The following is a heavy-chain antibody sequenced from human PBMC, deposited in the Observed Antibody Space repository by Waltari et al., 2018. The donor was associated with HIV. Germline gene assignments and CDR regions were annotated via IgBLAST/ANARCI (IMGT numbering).Heavy chain of an antibody. J-gene: IGHJ4*02. CDR2: MNPSRGNT. V-gene: IGHV1-8*01. Sequence: QVQLVQSGAEVKKPGASVKVSCKASGYTFTSHHINWVRQATGQWLEWMGWMNPSRGNTGYPEKFQGRGTMTRRTAISTAYMELSSLRSEDTAVYYCARGRVQVRGAMYYFDYWGQGTLVTVSS. CDR1: GYTFTSHH. CDR3: ARGRVQVRGAMYYFDY. D-gene: IGHD3-10*01.